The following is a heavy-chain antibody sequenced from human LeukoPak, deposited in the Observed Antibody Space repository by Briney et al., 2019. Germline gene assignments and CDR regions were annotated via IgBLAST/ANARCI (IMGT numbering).Heavy chain of an antibody. CDR1: GFTFSSDC. V-gene: IGHV3-7*01. CDR3: ARDSYYMAV. J-gene: IGHJ6*03. Sequence: PGGSLRLSSAASGFTFSSDCRSWGPQAPGKGREWGANTKQEGSEKHYVESVKGRFTITRDNAKTSLYLQMNSLRAEDMDVYSCARDSYYMAVWGKGPTVTVSS. CDR2: TKQEGSEK.